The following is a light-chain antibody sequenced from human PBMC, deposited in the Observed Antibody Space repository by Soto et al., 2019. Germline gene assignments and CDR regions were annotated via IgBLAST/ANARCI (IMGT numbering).Light chain of an antibody. CDR2: DAS. J-gene: IGKJ1*01. V-gene: IGKV1-5*01. Sequence: QMTQSPSTLSASVGDRVTITCRASQNIRSRLAWFQQKPGKAPKLLIYDASSLESGVPQRFSGSGSGTEFTLTISSLQSEDFAVYYCQQYNSWPRTFGQGTKVEFK. CDR1: QNIRSR. CDR3: QQYNSWPRT.